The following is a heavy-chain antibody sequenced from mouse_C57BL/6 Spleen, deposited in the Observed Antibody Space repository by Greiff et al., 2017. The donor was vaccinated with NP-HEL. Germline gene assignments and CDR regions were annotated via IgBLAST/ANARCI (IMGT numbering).Heavy chain of an antibody. CDR1: GYTFTDYE. J-gene: IGHJ1*03. V-gene: IGHV1-15*01. D-gene: IGHD2-3*01. CDR3: TRWDGYSTNWYFDV. Sequence: QVQLQQSGAELVRPGASVTLSCKASGYTFTDYEMHWVKQTPVHGLEWIGAIDPETGGTAYNQKFKGKAILTADKSSSTAYMELRSLTSEDSAVYYCTRWDGYSTNWYFDVWGTGTTVTVSS. CDR2: IDPETGGT.